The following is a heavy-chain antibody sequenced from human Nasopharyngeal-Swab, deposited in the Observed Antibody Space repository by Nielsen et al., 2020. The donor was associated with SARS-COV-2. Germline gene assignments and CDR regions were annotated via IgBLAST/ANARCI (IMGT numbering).Heavy chain of an antibody. Sequence: GGSLRLSCAASGFTFSSYAMSWVRQAPGKGLEWVAVISYDGSNKYYADSVKGRFTISRDNSKNTVFLQMNSLRSEDTAVYYCASWASGRSDFWGQGTLVTVSS. CDR1: GFTFSSYA. V-gene: IGHV3-30*14. J-gene: IGHJ4*02. CDR2: ISYDGSNK. CDR3: ASWASGRSDF. D-gene: IGHD2-15*01.